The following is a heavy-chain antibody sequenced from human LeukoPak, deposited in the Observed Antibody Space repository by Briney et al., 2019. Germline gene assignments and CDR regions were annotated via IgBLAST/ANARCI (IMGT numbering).Heavy chain of an antibody. V-gene: IGHV1-8*03. J-gene: IGHJ6*03. D-gene: IGHD3-3*01. Sequence: ASVKVSCKASGYTFTSYDINWVRQATGQGLEWVGWMNPNSGNTGYAQKFQGRVTITRNTSISTAYMELSSLRSEDTAVYYCARGGYYDFWSGYYLIGGYYYYMDVWGKGTTVTVSS. CDR3: ARGGYYDFWSGYYLIGGYYYYMDV. CDR1: GYTFTSYD. CDR2: MNPNSGNT.